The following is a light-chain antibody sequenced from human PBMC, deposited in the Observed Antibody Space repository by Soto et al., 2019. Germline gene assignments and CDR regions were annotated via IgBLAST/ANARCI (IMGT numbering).Light chain of an antibody. CDR1: LNVNSY. Sequence: VLTHSPSTLSWSPVERATVACRASLNVNSYLAWYQQKPGQAPRLLIYDASNRAAGIPDRFSGSGSGTDFTLTISRLEPEDFAVYYCHQYGSSLGTFGQGTKVDIK. CDR2: DAS. V-gene: IGKV3-20*01. CDR3: HQYGSSLGT. J-gene: IGKJ2*01.